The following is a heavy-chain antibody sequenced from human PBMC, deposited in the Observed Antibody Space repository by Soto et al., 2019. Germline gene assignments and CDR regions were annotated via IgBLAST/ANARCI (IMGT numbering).Heavy chain of an antibody. CDR1: GDTFSDYY. CDR3: ARESGGATATLDYYYFYMGV. D-gene: IGHD5-12*01. Sequence: QVQLVQSGAEVRKPGASVTVSCRTSGDTFSDYYIHWVRQAPGQGLEWMGWINPNSGATNYAQKFRGWVTMTRDTSIRTVYMQLSRLRSDDTAVYYCARESGGATATLDYYYFYMGVWGTGTTVTVSS. J-gene: IGHJ6*03. V-gene: IGHV1-2*04. CDR2: INPNSGAT.